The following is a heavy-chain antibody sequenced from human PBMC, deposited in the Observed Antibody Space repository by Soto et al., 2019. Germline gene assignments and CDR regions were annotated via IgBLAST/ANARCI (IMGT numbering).Heavy chain of an antibody. CDR2: ISRGGRA. D-gene: IGHD2-8*01. CDR1: GGSINSYY. Sequence: PSETLSLTCNVSGGSINSYYWSWIRQPAGKGLEWIGRISRGGRAIYNASLKRGGTISVDTSNNHFSLRLTSVTAADTSVYFCARDAYPNCFDFWGQGTLVTVSS. J-gene: IGHJ4*02. CDR3: ARDAYPNCFDF. V-gene: IGHV4-4*07.